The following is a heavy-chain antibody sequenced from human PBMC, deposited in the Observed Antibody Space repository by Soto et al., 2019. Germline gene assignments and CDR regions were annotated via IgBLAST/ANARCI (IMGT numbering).Heavy chain of an antibody. Sequence: GGSLRLSCAASGFTFSTYAMTWVRQAPGKGLEWVSAISASGGSIYYADSVKGRFTISRDNSKNTLYLQLNSLRAEDTAVYYCAKARFTVTFFFDQWGQGSLVTVSS. CDR1: GFTFSTYA. V-gene: IGHV3-23*01. D-gene: IGHD4-17*01. CDR3: AKARFTVTFFFDQ. J-gene: IGHJ4*02. CDR2: ISASGGSI.